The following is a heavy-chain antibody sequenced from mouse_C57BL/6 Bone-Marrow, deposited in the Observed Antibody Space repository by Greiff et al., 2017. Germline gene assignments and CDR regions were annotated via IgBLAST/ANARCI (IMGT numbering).Heavy chain of an antibody. CDR2: IYPGSGST. J-gene: IGHJ4*01. CDR1: GYTFTSYW. CDR3: ARDPDVPGNYYAMDY. V-gene: IGHV1-55*01. Sequence: VQLQQPGAELVKPGASVKMSCKASGYTFTSYWITWVKQRPGQGLEWIGDIYPGSGSTNYNEKFKSKATLTVDTSSSTAYMQLSSLTSEDSAVYYCARDPDVPGNYYAMDYWGQGTSVTVSS.